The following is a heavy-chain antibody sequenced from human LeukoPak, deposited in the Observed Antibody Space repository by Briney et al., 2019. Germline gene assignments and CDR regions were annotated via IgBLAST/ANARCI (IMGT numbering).Heavy chain of an antibody. CDR2: ITGSGDTT. Sequence: GGSLRLSCAASGFTFSNYAMSWVRQAPGKGLEWVSAITGSGDTTYYAYPVKGRFTISRDNSKNTVYLQMNSLRAEDTAIYYCANRRCTSSSCYLEYWGQGTLVTVSS. CDR3: ANRRCTSSSCYLEY. D-gene: IGHD2-2*01. CDR1: GFTFSNYA. J-gene: IGHJ4*02. V-gene: IGHV3-23*01.